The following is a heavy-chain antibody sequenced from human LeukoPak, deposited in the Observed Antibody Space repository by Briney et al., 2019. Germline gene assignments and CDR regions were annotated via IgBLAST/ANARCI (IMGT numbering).Heavy chain of an antibody. V-gene: IGHV1-8*02. J-gene: IGHJ6*02. CDR3: ARGPVEAVYGVSTED. D-gene: IGHD1-26*01. CDR2: MNPNSGNT. Sequence: ASVKVSCKASGYTFISYYMHWVRQAPGQGLEWMGWMNPNSGNTGYAQKFQGRVSLTRDTSISTAYMELSSLRSEDTAVYYCARGPVEAVYGVSTEDWGQGTTVTVSS. CDR1: GYTFISYY.